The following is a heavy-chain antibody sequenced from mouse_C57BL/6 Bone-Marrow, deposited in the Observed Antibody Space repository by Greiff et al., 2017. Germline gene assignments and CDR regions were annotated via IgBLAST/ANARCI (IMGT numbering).Heavy chain of an antibody. Sequence: EVQLQQSGAELVRPGASVKLSCTASGFNIKDDYMHWVKQRPEQGLEWIGWIDPENGDTEYASKFQGKATITADTSSNTAYLQLSSLTSEDTAVYDCTTVVATSHWYFDVWGTGTTVTVSS. CDR2: IDPENGDT. CDR1: GFNIKDDY. CDR3: TTVVATSHWYFDV. V-gene: IGHV14-4*01. J-gene: IGHJ1*03. D-gene: IGHD1-1*01.